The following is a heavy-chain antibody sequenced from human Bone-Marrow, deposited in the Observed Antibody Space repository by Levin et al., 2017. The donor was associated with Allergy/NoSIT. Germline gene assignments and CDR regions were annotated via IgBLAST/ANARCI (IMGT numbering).Heavy chain of an antibody. D-gene: IGHD6-13*01. CDR3: AKDKAAVRTHYGMDV. Sequence: GESLKISCAASGFTFGSYAMSWVRQAPGKGLEWVSGISGSGGYTYYADSVKGRFTISRDNSKNTLFLQMSSLRAEDAAVYYCAKDKAAVRTHYGMDVWGQGTTVTVSS. CDR1: GFTFGSYA. CDR2: ISGSGGYT. V-gene: IGHV3-23*01. J-gene: IGHJ6*02.